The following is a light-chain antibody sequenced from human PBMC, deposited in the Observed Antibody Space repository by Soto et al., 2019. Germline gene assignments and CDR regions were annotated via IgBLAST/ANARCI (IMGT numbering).Light chain of an antibody. CDR2: AVS. Sequence: DIQVTPISSSLSASLGERGTITCRGSQSIRNYLDWYQQKAGKPPTLRIYAVSSLHSGVPSRFSGDKSGTDYTLTISSLQPEDFASYYCQQSFTTPWTCGQGTKG. J-gene: IGKJ1*01. V-gene: IGKV1-39*01. CDR3: QQSFTTPWT. CDR1: QSIRNY.